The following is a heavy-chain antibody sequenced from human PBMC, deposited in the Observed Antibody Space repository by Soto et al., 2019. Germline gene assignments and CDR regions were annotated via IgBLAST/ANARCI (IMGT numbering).Heavy chain of an antibody. CDR3: AGGKGMEENYYHYSLDI. V-gene: IGHV1-3*01. CDR2: INGGTGQT. Sequence: QVQVVQSGAAVKKPGASVKISCKASGYTFSTHAMHWVRQAPGQSLEWMGWINGGTGQTKHSHRFQDKVTISSDKSASTAYMELSSLRSEDTADYYCAGGKGMEENYYHYSLDIWGQGTTVTVSS. J-gene: IGHJ6*02. D-gene: IGHD1-1*01. CDR1: GYTFSTHA.